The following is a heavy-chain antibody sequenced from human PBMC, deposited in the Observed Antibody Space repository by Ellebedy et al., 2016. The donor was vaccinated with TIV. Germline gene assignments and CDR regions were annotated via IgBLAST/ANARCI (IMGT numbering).Heavy chain of an antibody. D-gene: IGHD3-10*01. Sequence: ASVKVSCKATGYTFTGYYLHWVRQAPGQGLEWMGCIDPRSGGTEYEQKFRGRVTMTSDSFLNTGYMQLTRLGSDDTAVYYCARLSGSPRGYWGQGTLVTVSS. V-gene: IGHV1-2*02. CDR3: ARLSGSPRGY. CDR1: GYTFTGYY. CDR2: IDPRSGGT. J-gene: IGHJ4*02.